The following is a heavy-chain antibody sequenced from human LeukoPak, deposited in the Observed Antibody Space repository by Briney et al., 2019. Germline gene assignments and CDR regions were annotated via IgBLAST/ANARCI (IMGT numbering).Heavy chain of an antibody. CDR3: ARGGTKTTGDYYYYYMDV. CDR2: IYTSGST. Sequence: SQTLSLTCTVSGGSISSGSYYWSWIRQPAGKGLEWIGRIYTSGSTNYNPSLKSRFTISVDTPKNQFSLKLSSVTAADTAVYYCARGGTKTTGDYYYYYMDVWGKGTTVTVSS. J-gene: IGHJ6*03. CDR1: GGSISSGSYY. V-gene: IGHV4-61*02. D-gene: IGHD1-14*01.